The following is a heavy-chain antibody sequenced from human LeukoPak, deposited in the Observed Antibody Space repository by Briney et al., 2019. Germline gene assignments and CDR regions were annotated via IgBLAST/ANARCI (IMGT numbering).Heavy chain of an antibody. D-gene: IGHD3-16*01. CDR2: TYYRSTWYN. CDR1: GDSVSSNSVT. V-gene: IGHV6-1*01. Sequence: SQTLSLTCAISGDSVSSNSVTWNWIRQSPSRGLEWLGRTYYRSTWYNDYAVSVRGRITVNPDTSKNQFSLHLNSVTPEDTAVYYCARGMFSSALGYYFDYWGQGTLVTASS. J-gene: IGHJ4*02. CDR3: ARGMFSSALGYYFDY.